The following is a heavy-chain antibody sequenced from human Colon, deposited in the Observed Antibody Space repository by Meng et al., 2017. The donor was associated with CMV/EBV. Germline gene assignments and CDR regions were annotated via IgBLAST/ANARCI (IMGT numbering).Heavy chain of an antibody. CDR2: IKSKTAGGTI. CDR3: TTDHFM. Sequence: EVQVVESXXGVVKXGESLRLSCEISGVTLSNVWLSWFRQAPGKGLEWVGRIKSKTAGGTIDYAAPVKGRFTISRDDSKNTLYLQMNSLKTEEDTAVYYCTTDHFMWGQGTLVTVSS. CDR1: GVTLSNVW. V-gene: IGHV3-15*01. J-gene: IGHJ4*01. D-gene: IGHD3-3*02.